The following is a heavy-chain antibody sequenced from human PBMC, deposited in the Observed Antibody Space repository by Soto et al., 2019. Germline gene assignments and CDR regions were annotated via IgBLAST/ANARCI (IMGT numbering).Heavy chain of an antibody. CDR2: IYYSGST. CDR3: ARRYGGNFDY. V-gene: IGHV4-59*01. J-gene: IGHJ4*02. D-gene: IGHD1-26*01. CDR1: GGSINNYY. Sequence: QVQLQESGPGLVKPSETLSLTCTVSGGSINNYYWSWIRQPPGKGLEWIGYIYYSGSTNYNPSLKSRVTISVDTSKNPFSLKLSSVTAADTAVYYCARRYGGNFDYWGQGTLVTVSS.